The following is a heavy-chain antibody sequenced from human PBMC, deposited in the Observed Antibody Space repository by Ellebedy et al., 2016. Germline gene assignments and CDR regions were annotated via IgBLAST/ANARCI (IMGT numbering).Heavy chain of an antibody. CDR3: AHRTTVTSVDY. D-gene: IGHD4-11*01. CDR1: GFSLSTSGVV. Sequence: SGPTLVKPTQTLTLTCTVSGFSLSTSGVVVGWIRQPPGEALEWLTFIYGNDDKRYSPSLKSRLTITKDTSKNQVVLTMTNMDPVDTATYYCAHRTTVTSVDYWGQGSLVTVSS. J-gene: IGHJ4*02. V-gene: IGHV2-5*01. CDR2: IYGNDDK.